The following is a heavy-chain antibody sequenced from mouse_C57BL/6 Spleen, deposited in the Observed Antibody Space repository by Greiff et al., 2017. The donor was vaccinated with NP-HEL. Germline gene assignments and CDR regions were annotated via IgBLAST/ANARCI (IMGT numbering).Heavy chain of an antibody. CDR3: ARHVLITTVVATKDAMDY. Sequence: EVQLVESGGGLVKPGGSLKLSCAASGFTFSSYGMSWVRQTPDKRLEWVATISSGGSYTYYPDSVKGRFTISRDNAKNTLYLQMSSLKSEDTAMYYCARHVLITTVVATKDAMDYWGQGTSVTVSS. CDR1: GFTFSSYG. CDR2: ISSGGSYT. D-gene: IGHD1-1*01. J-gene: IGHJ4*01. V-gene: IGHV5-6*01.